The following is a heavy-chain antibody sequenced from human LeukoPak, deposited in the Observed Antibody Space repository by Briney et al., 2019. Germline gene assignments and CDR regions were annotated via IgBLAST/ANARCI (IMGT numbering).Heavy chain of an antibody. Sequence: SETLSLTCTVSGGSISSGNYLWNWIRQHPGKGLEWIGCIYYSGSTYYNPSLKSRVTISVDTSKSQFSLKLSSVTAADMAVYYCARSYDSGNYDYWGQGTLVTVSS. V-gene: IGHV4-31*03. D-gene: IGHD3-10*01. CDR2: IYYSGST. CDR1: GGSISSGNYL. J-gene: IGHJ4*02. CDR3: ARSYDSGNYDY.